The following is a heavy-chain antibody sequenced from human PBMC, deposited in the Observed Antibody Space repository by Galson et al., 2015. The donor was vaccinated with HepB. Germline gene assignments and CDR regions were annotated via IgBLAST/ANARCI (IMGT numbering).Heavy chain of an antibody. CDR2: IIPIFGIA. CDR3: AYGSRGLYYFYGMDV. CDR1: GGTFSSYA. Sequence: SVKVSCKASGGTFSSYAISWVRQAPGQGLEWMGGIIPIFGIANYAQKFQGRVTITADESTSTAYMELSSLRSEDTAVYYCAYGSRGLYYFYGMDVWGQGTTVTVSS. V-gene: IGHV1-69*13. D-gene: IGHD3-16*01. J-gene: IGHJ6*02.